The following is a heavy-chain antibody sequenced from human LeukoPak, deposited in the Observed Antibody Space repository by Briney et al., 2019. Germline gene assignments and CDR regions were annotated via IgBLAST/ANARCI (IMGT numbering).Heavy chain of an antibody. CDR2: ISYDGSNK. CDR1: GFTFSSYA. CDR3: AREIAARQYFDY. V-gene: IGHV3-30-3*01. D-gene: IGHD6-6*01. J-gene: IGHJ4*02. Sequence: GGSLRLSCAASGFTFSSYAMPWVRQAPGKGLEWVAVISYDGSNKYYADSVKGRFTISRDNSKNTLYLQMNSLRAEDTAVYYCAREIAARQYFDYWGQGTLVAVSS.